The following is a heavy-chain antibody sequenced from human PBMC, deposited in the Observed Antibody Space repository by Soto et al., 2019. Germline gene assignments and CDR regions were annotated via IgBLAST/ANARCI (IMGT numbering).Heavy chain of an antibody. Sequence: GGSLRLSCAASGFTFSSYWMHWVRQAPGKGLVWVSRINSDGSSTSYADSVKGRFTISRDTAKNTLYLQMNSLRAEDTAVYYCPRDYEVAGLDYWSQGSLVTVSS. CDR3: PRDYEVAGLDY. CDR1: GFTFSSYW. V-gene: IGHV3-74*01. CDR2: INSDGSST. D-gene: IGHD6-19*01. J-gene: IGHJ4*02.